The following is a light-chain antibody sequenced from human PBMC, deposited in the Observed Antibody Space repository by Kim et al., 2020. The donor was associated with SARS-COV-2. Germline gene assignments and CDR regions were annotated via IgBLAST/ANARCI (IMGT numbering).Light chain of an antibody. V-gene: IGLV3-25*01. CDR2: KDS. CDR1: ALPKQF. CDR3: QSADSSNMGV. Sequence: VTPGQTARITCSGDALPKQFGYWYQQKPGQAPVLVMYKDSERPSGIPERFSGSSSGTTVTLTISGVQAEEEADYYCQSADSSNMGVFGGGTQLTVL. J-gene: IGLJ2*01.